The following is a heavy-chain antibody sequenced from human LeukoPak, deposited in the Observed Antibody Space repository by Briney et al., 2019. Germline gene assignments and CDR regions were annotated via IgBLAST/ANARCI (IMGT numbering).Heavy chain of an antibody. J-gene: IGHJ4*02. V-gene: IGHV4-59*01. CDR2: IYYSGST. CDR1: GGSISSYY. D-gene: IGHD6-13*01. CDR3: ARDTEIDSSSWIH. Sequence: PSETLSLTCTVSGGSISSYYWSWIRQPPGKGLEWIGYIYYSGSTNYNPSLKSRVTISVDTSKNQFSLKLSSVTAADTAVYYCARDTEIDSSSWIHWGQGTLVTVSS.